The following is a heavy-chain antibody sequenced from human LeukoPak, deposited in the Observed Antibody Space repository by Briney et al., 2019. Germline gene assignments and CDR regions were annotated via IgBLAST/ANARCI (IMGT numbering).Heavy chain of an antibody. J-gene: IGHJ3*01. CDR1: GFSISNFW. V-gene: IGHV3-7*01. CDR3: VRELGAPAAGAFDL. D-gene: IGHD1-26*01. Sequence: PGGSLRLSCAASGFSISNFWMSWVRQAPGKGLEWVANIQQDESAKHYLDSVKGRFIISRDNAKNSLFLQMNSLRAEDSALYYCVRELGAPAAGAFDLWGQGTLVTVSS. CDR2: IQQDESAK.